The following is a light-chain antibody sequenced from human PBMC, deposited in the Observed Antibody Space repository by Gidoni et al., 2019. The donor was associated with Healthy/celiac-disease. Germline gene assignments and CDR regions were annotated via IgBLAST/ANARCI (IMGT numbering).Light chain of an antibody. CDR2: DAS. J-gene: IGKJ5*01. CDR1: QSVSSY. CDR3: QQRSNWPPSIT. V-gene: IGKV3-11*01. Sequence: EIVLTQSPAPLSLSPGERATSSCRASQSVSSYLAWYQQKPGQAPRLLIYDASNRATGIPARFSGSGAGTDFTLTISSLEPEDFAVYYCQQRSNWPPSITFGQGTRLEIK.